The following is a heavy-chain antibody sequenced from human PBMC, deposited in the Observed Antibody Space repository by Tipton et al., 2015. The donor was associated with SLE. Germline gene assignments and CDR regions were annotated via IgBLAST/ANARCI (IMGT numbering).Heavy chain of an antibody. CDR3: ARSTMVRGVINYAFDI. CDR1: GFTVSSNY. V-gene: IGHV4-34*01. CDR2: INHSGST. J-gene: IGHJ3*02. D-gene: IGHD3-10*01. Sequence: LRLSCAASGFTVSSNYMSWIRQPPGKGLEWIGEINHSGSTNYNPSLKSRVTISVDTSKNQFSLKLSSVTAADTAVYYCARSTMVRGVINYAFDIWGQGTMVTVSS.